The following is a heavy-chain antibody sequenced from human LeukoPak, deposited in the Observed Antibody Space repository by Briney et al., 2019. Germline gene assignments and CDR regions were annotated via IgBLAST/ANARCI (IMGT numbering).Heavy chain of an antibody. CDR3: AKGDSSEYQVNDY. J-gene: IGHJ4*02. CDR2: ISGSGGST. V-gene: IGHV3-23*01. Sequence: GGSLRLSCAASGFTFSSYAMSWVRQAPGKGLEWVSGISGSGGSTYYADSVKGRFTISRDNSKNTLYLQMNSLRAEDTAVYYCAKGDSSEYQVNDYWGQGTLVTVSS. CDR1: GFTFSSYA. D-gene: IGHD3-22*01.